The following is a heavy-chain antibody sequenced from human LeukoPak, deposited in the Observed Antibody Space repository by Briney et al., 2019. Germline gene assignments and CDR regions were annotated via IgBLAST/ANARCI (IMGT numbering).Heavy chain of an antibody. V-gene: IGHV4-59*01. CDR1: GGSISSYY. Sequence: SETLSLTCTVSGGSISSYYWSWIRQPPGKGLEWIGYIYYSGSTNYNPSLKSRVIISVDTSKNQFSLKLSSVTAADTAVYYCARVGLLKYFDYWGQGTLVTVSS. CDR2: IYYSGST. D-gene: IGHD1-26*01. CDR3: ARVGLLKYFDY. J-gene: IGHJ4*02.